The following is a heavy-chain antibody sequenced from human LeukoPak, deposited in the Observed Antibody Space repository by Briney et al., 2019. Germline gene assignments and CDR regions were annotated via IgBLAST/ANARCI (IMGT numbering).Heavy chain of an antibody. Sequence: ASVKVSCKASGYSFNSQGMNWVRQAPGQGLEWMGWINTNTGNPTYAQGFTGRFVFSLDTSVSTAYLQISSLKAEDTAVYYCAIHVDTAMGDAFDIWAKGQWSPSLQ. CDR2: INTNTGNP. CDR3: AIHVDTAMGDAFDI. V-gene: IGHV7-4-1*02. D-gene: IGHD5-18*01. CDR1: GYSFNSQG. J-gene: IGHJ3*02.